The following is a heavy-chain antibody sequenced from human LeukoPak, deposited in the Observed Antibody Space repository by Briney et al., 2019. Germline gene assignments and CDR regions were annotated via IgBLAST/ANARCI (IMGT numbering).Heavy chain of an antibody. J-gene: IGHJ4*02. CDR2: IIPIFGTA. Sequence: RASVKVSCKASGGTFSSYAISWVRQAPGQGLEWMGGIIPIFGTANYAQKFQGRVTITADESTSTAYMELSSLRSEDTAVYYCAREGGVAARSFDYWGQGTLVTVSS. CDR1: GGTFSSYA. V-gene: IGHV1-69*13. D-gene: IGHD6-6*01. CDR3: AREGGVAARSFDY.